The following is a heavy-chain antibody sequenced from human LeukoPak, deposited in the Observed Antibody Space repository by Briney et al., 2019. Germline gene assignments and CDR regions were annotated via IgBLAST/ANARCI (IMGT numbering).Heavy chain of an antibody. CDR3: ARVKGYYDSSGYYRAHAFDI. CDR1: GGSIGSYY. Sequence: SETLSLTCTVSGGSIGSYYWSWIRQPPGKGLEWIGYIYYSGSTNYNPSLKSRVTILVDTSKNQFSLKLNSVTAADTAVYYCARVKGYYDSSGYYRAHAFDIWGQGAMVTVSS. V-gene: IGHV4-59*01. CDR2: IYYSGST. D-gene: IGHD3-22*01. J-gene: IGHJ3*02.